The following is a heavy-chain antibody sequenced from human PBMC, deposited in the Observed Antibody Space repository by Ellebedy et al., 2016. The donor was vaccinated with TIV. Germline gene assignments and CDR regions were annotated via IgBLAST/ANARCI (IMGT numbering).Heavy chain of an antibody. D-gene: IGHD6-13*01. CDR3: ARSSSSWLENYYYYYGMDV. CDR2: IYYSGST. CDR1: GGSFSGYY. Sequence: SETLSLTCAVYGGSFSGYYWSWIRQPPGKGLEWIGYIYYSGSTNYNPSLKSRVTISVDTSKNRFSLKLSSVTAADTAVYYCARSSSSWLENYYYYYGMDVWGQGTTVTVSS. V-gene: IGHV4-59*01. J-gene: IGHJ6*02.